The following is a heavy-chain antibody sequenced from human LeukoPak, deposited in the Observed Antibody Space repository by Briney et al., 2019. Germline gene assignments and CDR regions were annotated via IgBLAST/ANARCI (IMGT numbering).Heavy chain of an antibody. D-gene: IGHD5-18*01. CDR2: ISRSSSYI. V-gene: IGHV3-21*05. CDR1: GFTFSSYS. J-gene: IGHJ6*02. Sequence: GGSLRLSCAASGFTFSSYSMNWVRQAPGKGLEWVSYISRSSSYIYYADSVKGRFTISRDNAKNSLYLQMNSLRAEDTAVYYCARGNWVDTAMVKPYYYGMDVWGQGTTVTVSS. CDR3: ARGNWVDTAMVKPYYYGMDV.